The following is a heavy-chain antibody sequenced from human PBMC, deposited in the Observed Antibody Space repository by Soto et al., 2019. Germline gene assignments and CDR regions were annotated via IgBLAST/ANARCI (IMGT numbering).Heavy chain of an antibody. CDR3: ARHEARGGRYYYYGMDV. Sequence: PSETLSLTCTVSGGSISSSSYYWGWVRQPPGKGLEWIGSIYYSGSTYYNPSLKSRVTTSVDTSKNQFSLKLSSVTAADTAVYYCARHEARGGRYYYYGMDVWGQGTTVTVSS. D-gene: IGHD3-10*01. CDR1: GGSISSSSYY. J-gene: IGHJ6*02. CDR2: IYYSGST. V-gene: IGHV4-39*01.